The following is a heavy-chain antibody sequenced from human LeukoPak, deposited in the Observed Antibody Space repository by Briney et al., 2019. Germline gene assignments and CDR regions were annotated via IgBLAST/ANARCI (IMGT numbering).Heavy chain of an antibody. D-gene: IGHD5-24*01. CDR1: GGTFSSYA. CDR2: IIPIFGTA. V-gene: IGHV1-69*06. CDR3: ATDLTGWLQSRLPDAFDI. J-gene: IGHJ3*02. Sequence: GASVKVSCKASGGTFSSYAISWVRQAPGQGLEWMGGIIPIFGTANYAQKFQGRVTMTEDTSTDTAYMELSSLRSEDTAVYYCATDLTGWLQSRLPDAFDIWGQGTMVTVSS.